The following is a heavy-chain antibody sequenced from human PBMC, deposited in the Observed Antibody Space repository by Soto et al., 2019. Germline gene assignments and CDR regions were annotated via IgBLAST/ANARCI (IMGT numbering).Heavy chain of an antibody. D-gene: IGHD6-19*01. CDR2: VYYTGST. J-gene: IGHJ4*02. CDR3: ARSVAVPGAHIDY. Sequence: PSETLSLTCSVSGGSLSGSYWSWSRQSPGKGLEWLGYVYYTGSTNYSPSLRSRVSISVDTSKNEFSLRLSSVTAADTAVYFCARSVAVPGAHIDYWGQGTQVTVSS. V-gene: IGHV4-59*01. CDR1: GGSLSGSY.